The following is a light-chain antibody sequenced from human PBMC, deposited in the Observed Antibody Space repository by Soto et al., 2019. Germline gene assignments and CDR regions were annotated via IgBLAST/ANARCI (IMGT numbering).Light chain of an antibody. J-gene: IGLJ2*01. CDR3: SSHAGDRHVL. V-gene: IGLV2-8*01. Sequence: QSVLTQPPSASGSPGQSVTISCTGTTSDYVSWYQQYPGKAPKLMIYDVTKRPSGVPDRFSGSKSGTTASLTVSGLQAEDEADYFCSSHAGDRHVLFGGGTKLTVL. CDR2: DVT. CDR1: TSDY.